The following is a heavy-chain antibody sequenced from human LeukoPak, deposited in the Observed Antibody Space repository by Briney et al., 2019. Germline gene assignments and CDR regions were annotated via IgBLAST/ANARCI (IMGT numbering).Heavy chain of an antibody. V-gene: IGHV3-21*04. CDR1: GFTFSSYS. Sequence: PGGSLRLSCAASGFTFSSYSMNWVRQAPGKGLEWVSSISSSSSYIYYADSVKGRFTISRDNAKNSLYLQMNSLRAEDTAVYYCATPGLLGYCSSAICAPPGYWGQGTLVTVSS. J-gene: IGHJ4*02. D-gene: IGHD2-2*01. CDR3: ATPGLLGYCSSAICAPPGY. CDR2: ISSSSSYI.